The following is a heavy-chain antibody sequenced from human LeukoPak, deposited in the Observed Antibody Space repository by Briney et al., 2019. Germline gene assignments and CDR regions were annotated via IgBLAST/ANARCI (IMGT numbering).Heavy chain of an antibody. CDR2: IRYDGSNK. CDR1: GFTFSSYG. J-gene: IGHJ6*03. CDR3: AKGYCSSTSCTTYYYYMDV. D-gene: IGHD2-2*01. Sequence: GGSLRLSCAASGFTFSSYGMHWVRQAPGKGLEWVAFIRYDGSNKYYADSVKGRFTISRDNSKNTLYLQMNSLRAEDTAVYYCAKGYCSSTSCTTYYYYMDVWGKGTTVTVSS. V-gene: IGHV3-30*02.